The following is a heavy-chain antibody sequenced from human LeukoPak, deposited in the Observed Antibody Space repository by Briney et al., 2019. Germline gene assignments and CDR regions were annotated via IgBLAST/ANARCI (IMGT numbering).Heavy chain of an antibody. CDR2: ISGSGGST. CDR3: AKGSVLMVYAMDSGFDY. Sequence: LTGGSLRLSCAASGFTFSSYAMSWVRQAPGKGLEWVSAISGSGGSTYYADSVKGRFTISRDNSKNTLYLQMNSLRAEDTAVYYCAKGSVLMVYAMDSGFDYWGQGTLVTVSS. J-gene: IGHJ4*02. D-gene: IGHD2-8*01. V-gene: IGHV3-23*01. CDR1: GFTFSSYA.